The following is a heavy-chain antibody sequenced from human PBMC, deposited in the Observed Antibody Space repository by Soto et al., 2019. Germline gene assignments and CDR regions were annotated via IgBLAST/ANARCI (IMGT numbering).Heavy chain of an antibody. D-gene: IGHD6-6*01. CDR2: IWYDGSNK. CDR1: GFTFSSYV. CDR3: AREYSSSSVVDH. V-gene: IGHV3-33*01. Sequence: GGSLRLSCAASGFTFSSYVMHWVRQTPGKGLEWVAVIWYDGSNKYYSDTVKGRFTVSRDNSKTTLYLQMNSLRAEDTAVYYCAREYSSSSVVDHWGQGTLVTVSS. J-gene: IGHJ4*02.